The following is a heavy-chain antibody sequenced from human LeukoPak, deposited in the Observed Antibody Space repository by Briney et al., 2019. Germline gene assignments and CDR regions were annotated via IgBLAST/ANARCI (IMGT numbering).Heavy chain of an antibody. J-gene: IGHJ3*02. CDR2: IWYDGSNK. Sequence: RSGGSLRLSCAASGFTFSSYGMHWVRQAPGKGLEWVAVIWYDGSNKYYADSVKGRFTISRDNSKNTLYLQMNSLRAEDTAVYYCARDNGWYETRPNAFDIWGQGTMVTVSS. D-gene: IGHD6-19*01. CDR3: ARDNGWYETRPNAFDI. CDR1: GFTFSSYG. V-gene: IGHV3-33*01.